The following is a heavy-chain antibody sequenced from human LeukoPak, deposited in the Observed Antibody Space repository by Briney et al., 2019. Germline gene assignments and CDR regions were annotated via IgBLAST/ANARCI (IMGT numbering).Heavy chain of an antibody. Sequence: ASVKVSCKASGYTFTSYDINWVRQATGQGLEWMGWMNPNSGNTGYAQKFQGRVTMTRNTSISTAYMELSSLRSEDTAVYYCARTCSSISHHYYYYYMDVWRKGTTVTVSS. D-gene: IGHD2-2*01. CDR3: ARTCSSISHHYYYYYMDV. V-gene: IGHV1-8*01. CDR1: GYTFTSYD. CDR2: MNPNSGNT. J-gene: IGHJ6*03.